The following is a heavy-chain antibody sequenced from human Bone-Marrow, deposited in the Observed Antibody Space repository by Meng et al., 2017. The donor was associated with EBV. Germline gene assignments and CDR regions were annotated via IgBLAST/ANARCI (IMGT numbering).Heavy chain of an antibody. CDR1: GYPFTRYD. Sequence: QVQLVQSGAEVKKPGASVTVSCKASGYPFTRYDISWVRQAPGQGLEWMGGLIPMSDAPHYAQKFQGRVTITADESTSTHYMDLSGLRSEDTAVYYCASESGRGFTPDYWGQGTLVTVSS. CDR2: LIPMSDAP. J-gene: IGHJ4*02. D-gene: IGHD3-10*01. V-gene: IGHV1-69*01. CDR3: ASESGRGFTPDY.